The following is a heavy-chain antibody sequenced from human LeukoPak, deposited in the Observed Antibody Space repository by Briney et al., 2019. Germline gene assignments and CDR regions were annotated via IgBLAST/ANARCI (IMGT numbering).Heavy chain of an antibody. D-gene: IGHD2-2*01. CDR2: INHSGST. J-gene: IGHJ4*02. CDR1: GGSFSGYY. V-gene: IGHV4-34*01. Sequence: PSETLSLTCAVYGGSFSGYYWSWIRQPPGKGLEWIGEINHSGSTNYNPSLKSRVTISVDTSKNQFSLKLSSVTAADTAVYYCARVGLRYCSSTSCSYLYYFDYWGQGTMVTVSS. CDR3: ARVGLRYCSSTSCSYLYYFDY.